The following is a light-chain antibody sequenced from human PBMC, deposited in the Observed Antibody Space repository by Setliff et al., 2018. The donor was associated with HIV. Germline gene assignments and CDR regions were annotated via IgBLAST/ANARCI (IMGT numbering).Light chain of an antibody. J-gene: IGLJ3*02. CDR1: SSDVGGYNY. CDR2: EVS. Sequence: QSALAQPASVSGSPGQSITISCTGTSSDVGGYNYVSWYQQHPGTAPKLMIYEVSNRPSGVSNRFSGSKSDNTASLTISGLQTEDEADYYCCSFTAITTGWVFGGGTKVTVL. V-gene: IGLV2-14*01. CDR3: CSFTAITTGWV.